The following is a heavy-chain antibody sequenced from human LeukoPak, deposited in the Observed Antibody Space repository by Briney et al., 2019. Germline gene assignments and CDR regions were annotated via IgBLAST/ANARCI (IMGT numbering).Heavy chain of an antibody. D-gene: IGHD2/OR15-2a*01. CDR3: ARARGTERIYYYYGMDV. CDR1: GGTFSSYA. Sequence: SMRVSCKASGGTFSSYAISWVRQAPGQGLEWMGRIIPIFGIANYAQKFQGRVTITADKSTSTAYMELSSLRSEDTAVYYCARARGTERIYYYYGMDVWGQGTTVTVSS. CDR2: IIPIFGIA. V-gene: IGHV1-69*04. J-gene: IGHJ6*02.